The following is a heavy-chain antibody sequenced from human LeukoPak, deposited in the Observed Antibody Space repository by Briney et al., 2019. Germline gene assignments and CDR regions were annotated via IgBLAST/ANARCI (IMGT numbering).Heavy chain of an antibody. V-gene: IGHV4-39*07. CDR3: ARADPITIFGVAD. CDR2: IYYSGST. Sequence: KPSETLSLTCTVSGGSISSSSYYWGWIRQPPGKGLEWIGSIYYSGSTYYNPSLKSRVTISVDTSKNQFSLKLSSVTAADTAVYYCARADPITIFGVADWGQGTLVTVSS. J-gene: IGHJ4*02. CDR1: GGSISSSSYY. D-gene: IGHD3-3*01.